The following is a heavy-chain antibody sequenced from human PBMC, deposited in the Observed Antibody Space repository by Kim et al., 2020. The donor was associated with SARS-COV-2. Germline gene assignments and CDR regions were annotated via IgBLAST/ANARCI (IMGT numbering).Heavy chain of an antibody. CDR3: ARAGYSSGWYVAFYYYYMDV. CDR1: GFTFSSYG. J-gene: IGHJ6*03. D-gene: IGHD6-19*01. Sequence: GGSLRLSCAASGFTFSSYGMHWVRQAPGKGLEWVAVIWYDGSNKYYADSVKGRFTISRDNPKNTLYLQMNSLRAEDTAVYYCARAGYSSGWYVAFYYYYMDVWGKGTTVTVSS. V-gene: IGHV3-33*01. CDR2: IWYDGSNK.